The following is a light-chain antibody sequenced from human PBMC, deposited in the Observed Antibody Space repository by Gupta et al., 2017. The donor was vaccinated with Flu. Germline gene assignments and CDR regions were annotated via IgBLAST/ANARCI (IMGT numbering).Light chain of an antibody. CDR2: LGS. CDR3: MQALQTPWT. Sequence: VMTQFPLPLSVLSGEATSISCRSSQSLLHSNGDNYLDWYLQKPGQSPQLLIYLGSNRASGVPDRFSDSGSSKDFTLKISRVEAEDVGIYYCMQALQTPWTFGQGTKVEIK. CDR1: QSLLHSNGDNY. J-gene: IGKJ1*01. V-gene: IGKV2-28*01.